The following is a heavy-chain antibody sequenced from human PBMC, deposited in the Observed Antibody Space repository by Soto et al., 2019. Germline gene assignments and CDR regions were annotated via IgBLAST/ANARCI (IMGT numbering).Heavy chain of an antibody. D-gene: IGHD7-27*01. CDR1: GFTFDDYA. J-gene: IGHJ6*03. CDR2: ISWNSDNI. CDR3: AKDAVGNYYYYYMDV. Sequence: EVQLVESGGGLVQPGRSLRLSCAASGFTFDDYAMHWVRQLPGKGLEWVSGISWNSDNIGYADSVKGRFTISRDNAKNSLYLQMNSLRVEDTALYYCAKDAVGNYYYYYMDVWGKGTTVTVSS. V-gene: IGHV3-9*01.